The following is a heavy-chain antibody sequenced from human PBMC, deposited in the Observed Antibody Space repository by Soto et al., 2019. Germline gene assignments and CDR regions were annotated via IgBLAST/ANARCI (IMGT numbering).Heavy chain of an antibody. V-gene: IGHV1-18*01. J-gene: IGHJ4*02. Sequence: QVQLVQCGAEVKKPGASVEVSCKASRYTFTNYGLSWVRQARGQGLEWMGWINTYNGNAYSAQKFQVRITMTTDTSTSTAYMELRSLTSDDSDVYYCARDELPKTHDNDRLWFDFWGQGTLVSVSS. CDR2: INTYNGNA. CDR3: ARDELPKTHDNDRLWFDF. CDR1: RYTFTNYG. D-gene: IGHD1-7*01.